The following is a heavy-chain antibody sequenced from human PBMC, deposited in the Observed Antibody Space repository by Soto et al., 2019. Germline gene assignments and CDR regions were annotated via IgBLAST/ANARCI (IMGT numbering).Heavy chain of an antibody. CDR2: SSAYNGNT. CDR3: ATAPALYYYDSSGYYYDDAFDI. D-gene: IGHD3-22*01. Sequence: QVQLVQSGAEVKKPGASVKVSCKASGYTFTSYGISWVRQAPGQGLEWMGWSSAYNGNTNYAQKLQGRVTMTTDTSTSTDYMELRSLRSDDTAVYYCATAPALYYYDSSGYYYDDAFDIWGQGTMVTVSS. J-gene: IGHJ3*02. V-gene: IGHV1-18*04. CDR1: GYTFTSYG.